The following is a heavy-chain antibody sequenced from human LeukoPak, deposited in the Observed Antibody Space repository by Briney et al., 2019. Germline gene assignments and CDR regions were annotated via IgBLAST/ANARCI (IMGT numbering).Heavy chain of an antibody. CDR1: GFTFSDYG. Sequence: GGSLRLSCAASGFTFSDYGMHWVRQAPGKGLEWVAFIRNDGSYEYYPDSVKGRFTISRDNSRNALFLQMNSLRAEDTAVYYCAKGAYDYVWGSLIDYWGQGTLVTVSS. J-gene: IGHJ4*02. V-gene: IGHV3-30*02. CDR2: IRNDGSYE. CDR3: AKGAYDYVWGSLIDY. D-gene: IGHD3-16*01.